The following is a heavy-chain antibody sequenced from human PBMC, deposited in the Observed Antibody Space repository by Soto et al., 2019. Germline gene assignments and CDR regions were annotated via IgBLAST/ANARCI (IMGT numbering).Heavy chain of an antibody. Sequence: QVQLVESGGGVVQPGRSLRLSCAASGFTFSSYDMHWVRQAPGKGLEWVAVISYDGSNKYYADSVKGRFTIPRDNSNNTLYLLVNSLRAEYTAVYYWVRVARGVGATTVHCDYRGQGTRVSGSS. V-gene: IGHV3-30*14. CDR1: GFTFSSYD. CDR2: ISYDGSNK. CDR3: VRVARGVGATTVHCDY. J-gene: IGHJ4*02. D-gene: IGHD1-26*01.